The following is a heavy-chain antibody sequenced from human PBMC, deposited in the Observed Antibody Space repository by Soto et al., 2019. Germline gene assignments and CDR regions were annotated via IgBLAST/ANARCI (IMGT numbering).Heavy chain of an antibody. D-gene: IGHD5-12*01. Sequence: GGSLRLSCAASGFSFSSYWMHWVRQAPGKGLEWVSAISGSGGSTYYADSVKGRFTISRDNSKNTLYLQMNSLRAEDTAVYYCAKGPVAGMDVWGQGTTVTVSS. CDR1: GFSFSSYW. CDR2: ISGSGGST. CDR3: AKGPVAGMDV. J-gene: IGHJ6*02. V-gene: IGHV3-23*01.